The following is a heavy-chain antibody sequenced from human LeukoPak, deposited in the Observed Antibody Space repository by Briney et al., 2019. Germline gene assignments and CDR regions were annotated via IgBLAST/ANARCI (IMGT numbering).Heavy chain of an antibody. D-gene: IGHD3-9*01. V-gene: IGHV4-38-2*02. CDR2: IHHTGST. Sequence: PSETLSLTCSVSGDSISSGYYWGWIRQPPGKGLEWIATIHHTGSTYYNPSLKSRVTISVDTSKNQFSLKLNSVTAADTAVYYCTRLPLIDSSDNYWGQGALVTVSS. CDR3: TRLPLIDSSDNY. J-gene: IGHJ4*02. CDR1: GDSISSGYY.